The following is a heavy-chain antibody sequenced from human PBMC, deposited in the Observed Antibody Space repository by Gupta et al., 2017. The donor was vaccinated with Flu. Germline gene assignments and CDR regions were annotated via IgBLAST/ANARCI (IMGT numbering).Heavy chain of an antibody. V-gene: IGHV3-23*01. J-gene: IGHJ6*02. CDR1: NYA. CDR3: AKEAGPQDYYYGMDV. Sequence: NYAMSWVRQAPGKGLEWVSAIGGSGGSTYYADSVKGRFTISRDNSKNTLYLQMNSLRAEDTAVYYCAKEAGPQDYYYGMDVWGQGTTVTVSS. D-gene: IGHD2-15*01. CDR2: IGGSGGST.